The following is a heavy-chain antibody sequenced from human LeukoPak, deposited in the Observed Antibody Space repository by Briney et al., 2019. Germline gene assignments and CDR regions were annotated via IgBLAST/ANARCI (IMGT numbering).Heavy chain of an antibody. Sequence: GGSLRLSCAASGFTFSSYGMSWVRQAPGKGLEWVSAISGSGGSTYYADSVKGRFTISRDNSKNTLYLQMNSLRAEDTAVYYCAKVGGGRNYGSGSYYNRPVDYWGQGTLVTVSS. CDR1: GFTFSSYG. CDR3: AKVGGGRNYGSGSYYNRPVDY. V-gene: IGHV3-23*01. CDR2: ISGSGGST. J-gene: IGHJ4*02. D-gene: IGHD3-10*01.